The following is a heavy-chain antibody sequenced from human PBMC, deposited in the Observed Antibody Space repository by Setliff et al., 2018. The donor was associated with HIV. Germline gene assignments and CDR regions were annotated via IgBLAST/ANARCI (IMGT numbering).Heavy chain of an antibody. CDR3: ARQALRHYYLDY. Sequence: KASETLSLTCAVYGGSFSGYYWSWIRQPPGKGLEWIGEINHSGDTNYNPSLKSRVTISVDTSKNQFSLNLNSVTAADTAVYYCARQALRHYYLDYWGQGTLVTAPQ. CDR1: GGSFSGYY. V-gene: IGHV4-34*01. J-gene: IGHJ4*02. D-gene: IGHD3-10*01. CDR2: INHSGDT.